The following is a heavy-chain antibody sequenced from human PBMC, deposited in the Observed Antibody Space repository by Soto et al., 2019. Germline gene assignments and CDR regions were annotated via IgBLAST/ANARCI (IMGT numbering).Heavy chain of an antibody. J-gene: IGHJ4*02. Sequence: GGSLRLSCAASGFTFSNAWMSWVRQAPGKGLEWVGRIKSKTDGGTTDYAAPVKGRFTISRDDSKNTLYLQMNSLKTEDTAVYYCTTDLRNYYDSSGPDYWGQGTLVTVSS. CDR2: IKSKTDGGTT. CDR3: TTDLRNYYDSSGPDY. CDR1: GFTFSNAW. D-gene: IGHD3-22*01. V-gene: IGHV3-15*01.